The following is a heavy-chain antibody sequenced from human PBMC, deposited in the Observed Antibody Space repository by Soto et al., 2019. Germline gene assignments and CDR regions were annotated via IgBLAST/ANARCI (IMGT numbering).Heavy chain of an antibody. CDR3: AAQTLKVVAATPDY. CDR2: TSYDGSNK. Sequence: GGSLRLSCAASGFTFSSYGMHWVRQAPGKGLEWVAVTSYDGSNKYYADSVKGRFTISRDNSKNTLYLQMNSLRAEDTAVYYCAAQTLKVVAATPDYWGQGTLVTVSS. CDR1: GFTFSSYG. J-gene: IGHJ4*02. V-gene: IGHV3-30*03. D-gene: IGHD2-15*01.